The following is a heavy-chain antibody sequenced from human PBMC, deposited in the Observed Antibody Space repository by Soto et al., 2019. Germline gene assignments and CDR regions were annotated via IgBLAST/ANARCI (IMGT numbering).Heavy chain of an antibody. J-gene: IGHJ5*01. CDR2: IKEDGSET. D-gene: IGHD3-3*01. CDR1: GFTFSSRW. CDR3: ARLLGEESVYRPFDS. Sequence: EVQLVESGGGVVQPGGSLRLSCAASGFTFSSRWLIWVRQAPGKWLEWVANIKEDGSETNYVSSVKGRFTIARDNEKNSLYLEMNSLPAEEPAGYYWARLLGEESVYRPFDSWGHGTLVTVSS. V-gene: IGHV3-7*01.